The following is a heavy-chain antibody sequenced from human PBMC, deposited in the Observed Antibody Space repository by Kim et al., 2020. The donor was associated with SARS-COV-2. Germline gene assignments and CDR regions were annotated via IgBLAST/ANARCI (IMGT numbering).Heavy chain of an antibody. Sequence: GGSLRLSCAASGFTFSSNAMTWVRQAPGKGLEWVSCIGGSGGNIYYADSVKGRFTISRDNSRNTLFLQMNSLRAEDTAVYYCTKPLKGYYYYGLDVWGQGTTVTVSS. V-gene: IGHV3-23*01. CDR3: TKPLKGYYYYGLDV. CDR1: GFTFSSNA. J-gene: IGHJ6*02. CDR2: IGGSGGNI.